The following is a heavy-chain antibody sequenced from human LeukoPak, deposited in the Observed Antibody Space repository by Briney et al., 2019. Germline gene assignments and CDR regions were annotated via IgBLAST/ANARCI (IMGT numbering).Heavy chain of an antibody. Sequence: ASVKVSCKASGYTFTGYYMHWVRQAPGQRLELMGWINPNSGGTNYAQKFQGRVTMTRDTSISTAYMELSRLRSDDTAVYYCAREARRTGRIGWFDPWGQGTLVTVSS. CDR1: GYTFTGYY. CDR3: AREARRTGRIGWFDP. V-gene: IGHV1-2*02. CDR2: INPNSGGT. D-gene: IGHD2-8*02. J-gene: IGHJ5*02.